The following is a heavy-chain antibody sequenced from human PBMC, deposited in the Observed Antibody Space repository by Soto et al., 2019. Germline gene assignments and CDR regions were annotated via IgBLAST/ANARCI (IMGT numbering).Heavy chain of an antibody. Sequence: TSETLSLTCTVSGGSISSYYWNWIRQPPGKGLEWIGYIYYSGSINYNPSLKSRVTISVDTSKNQFSLKLTSVTAADTAVYYCARLGYDSSGYYYEPFDQWGQGTLVTVSS. D-gene: IGHD3-22*01. CDR2: IYYSGSI. CDR3: ARLGYDSSGYYYEPFDQ. J-gene: IGHJ4*02. V-gene: IGHV4-59*08. CDR1: GGSISSYY.